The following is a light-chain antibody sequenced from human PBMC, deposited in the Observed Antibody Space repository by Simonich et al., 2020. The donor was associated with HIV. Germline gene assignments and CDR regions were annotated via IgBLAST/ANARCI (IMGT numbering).Light chain of an antibody. CDR2: GAS. CDR1: QSVSTN. Sequence: EIVMTQSPATLSVSPGERATLSCRASQSVSTNLAWYQQKPGQAPRLLIYGASTRATGIPARFSGSGSGTEFTLTISSMQSEEFAVYCCQQYNNWPPTFGQGTKVEIK. CDR3: QQYNNWPPT. J-gene: IGKJ1*01. V-gene: IGKV3-15*01.